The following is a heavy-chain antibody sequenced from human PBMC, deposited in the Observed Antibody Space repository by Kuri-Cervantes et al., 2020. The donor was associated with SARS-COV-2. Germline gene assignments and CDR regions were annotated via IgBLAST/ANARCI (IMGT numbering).Heavy chain of an antibody. V-gene: IGHV4-34*01. Sequence: GSLRLSCAFYGESFSGYYWNWIRQSPGKGLEWIGEVNHRGSTYYNPSLKSRVTISVDTSKNQFSLKLSSVTAADTAVYYCAREYYDILTGYPRHGPYYYYYMDVWGKGTTVTVSS. D-gene: IGHD3-9*01. CDR3: AREYYDILTGYPRHGPYYYYYMDV. CDR2: VNHRGST. J-gene: IGHJ6*03. CDR1: GESFSGYY.